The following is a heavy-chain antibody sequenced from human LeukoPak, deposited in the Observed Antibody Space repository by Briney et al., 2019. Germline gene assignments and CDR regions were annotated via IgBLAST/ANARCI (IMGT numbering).Heavy chain of an antibody. D-gene: IGHD2-2*02. J-gene: IGHJ3*02. Sequence: GGSLRLSCEASEFTFSNYWMGWVRQAPGKGLEWVANIKPDESEKYYVDSVKGRFTISRDNANKSLYLQMNSLRAEDTAVYYCARENPPGCSSTSCYILDAFDIWGQGTMVTVSS. CDR1: EFTFSNYW. V-gene: IGHV3-7*01. CDR3: ARENPPGCSSTSCYILDAFDI. CDR2: IKPDESEK.